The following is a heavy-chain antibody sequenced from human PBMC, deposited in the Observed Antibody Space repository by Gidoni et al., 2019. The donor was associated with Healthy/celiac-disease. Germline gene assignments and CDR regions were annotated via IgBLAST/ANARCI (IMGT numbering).Heavy chain of an antibody. CDR3: ARDRAQSDSSGYYWWFDY. D-gene: IGHD3-22*01. V-gene: IGHV1-69*04. J-gene: IGHJ4*02. CDR1: GGTFSSYA. CDR2: LGIA. Sequence: QVQLVQSGAEVKKPGSSVKVSCKASGGTFSSYAILGIANYAQKFQGRVTITADKSTSTAYMELSSLRSEDTAVYYCARDRAQSDSSGYYWWFDYWGQGTLVTVPS.